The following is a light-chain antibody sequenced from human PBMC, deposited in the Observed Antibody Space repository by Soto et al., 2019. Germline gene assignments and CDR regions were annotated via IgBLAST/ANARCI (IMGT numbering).Light chain of an antibody. J-gene: IGKJ4*01. CDR3: QQYNKWPLT. V-gene: IGKV3-15*01. CDR2: VAS. CDR1: QSVSSN. Sequence: EIVMTQSPATLSVSPGERVTLSCRASQSVSSNLAWYQHKVGQAPRLLIYVASTMATGIPARFSGSGSGTAFTLTISSLQSEDFAVYYCQQYNKWPLTFGGGTQVEIK.